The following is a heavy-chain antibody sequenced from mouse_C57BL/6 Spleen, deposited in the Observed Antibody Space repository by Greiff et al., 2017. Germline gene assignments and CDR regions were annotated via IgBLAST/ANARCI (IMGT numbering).Heavy chain of an antibody. Sequence: EVQLQQSGPELVKPGASVKMSCKASGYTFTDYNMHWVKQSHGKSLEWIGYINPNNGGTSYNQKFKGKATLTVNKSSSTAYMELRSLTSEDSAVYYCASPGYYYGSRAFDYWGQGTTLTVSS. CDR2: INPNNGGT. CDR3: ASPGYYYGSRAFDY. V-gene: IGHV1-22*01. J-gene: IGHJ2*01. D-gene: IGHD1-1*01. CDR1: GYTFTDYN.